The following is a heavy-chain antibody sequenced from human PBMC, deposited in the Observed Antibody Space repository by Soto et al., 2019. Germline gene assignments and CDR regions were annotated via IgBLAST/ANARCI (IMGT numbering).Heavy chain of an antibody. CDR1: GFTFSSYG. D-gene: IGHD3-10*01. CDR2: IWYDGSNK. Sequence: GGYLRLSCAASGFTFSSYGMHWVRQAPGKGLEWVAVIWYDGSNKYYADSVKGRFTISGDNSKNTLYLQMNSLRAEDTAVYYCARDLGSITMVRGVIRETNYYYGMDVWGQGTTVTVSS. CDR3: ARDLGSITMVRGVIRETNYYYGMDV. V-gene: IGHV3-33*01. J-gene: IGHJ6*02.